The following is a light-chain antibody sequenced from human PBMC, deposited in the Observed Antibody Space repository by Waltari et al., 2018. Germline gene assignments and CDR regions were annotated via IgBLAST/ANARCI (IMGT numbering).Light chain of an antibody. V-gene: IGKV3-15*01. CDR1: QRVTNN. Sequence: EIVMTQSPATLSVSPGERATLSCRASQRVTNNLAWYQQKPGQAPRLLISGASTRATGIPVRFIGSGFGTEFTLTITSLQSEDFAVYYCQQYHNWPPLTFGGGTKVDIK. CDR3: QQYHNWPPLT. J-gene: IGKJ4*01. CDR2: GAS.